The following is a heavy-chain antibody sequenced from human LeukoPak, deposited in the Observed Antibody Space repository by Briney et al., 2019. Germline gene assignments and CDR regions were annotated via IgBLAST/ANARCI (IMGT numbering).Heavy chain of an antibody. CDR3: ARQSYCRGGSCYSGY. CDR2: IYYTGTT. CDR1: GGSISSSTYY. Sequence: SETLSLTCTVSGGSISSSTYYWGWIRQPPGKGLEWIGNIYYTGTTYYNPSLNSRGTISVDTSKNQFSLKLSSVTAADTAVYYCARQSYCRGGSCYSGYWGQGTLVTVSS. J-gene: IGHJ4*02. V-gene: IGHV4-39*01. D-gene: IGHD2-15*01.